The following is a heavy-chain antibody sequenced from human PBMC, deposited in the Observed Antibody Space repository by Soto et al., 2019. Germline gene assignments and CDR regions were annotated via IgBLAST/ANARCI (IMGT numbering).Heavy chain of an antibody. V-gene: IGHV1-69*13. Sequence: GSSVKVSCKASGGTFSSYAISWVRQAPGQGLERMGGIIPIFGTANYAQKFQGRVTITADESTSTAYMELSSLRSEDTAVYYCARGLYCSGGSCNHYYGMDVSGQGTTVALSS. CDR2: IIPIFGTA. J-gene: IGHJ6*02. CDR3: ARGLYCSGGSCNHYYGMDV. D-gene: IGHD2-15*01. CDR1: GGTFSSYA.